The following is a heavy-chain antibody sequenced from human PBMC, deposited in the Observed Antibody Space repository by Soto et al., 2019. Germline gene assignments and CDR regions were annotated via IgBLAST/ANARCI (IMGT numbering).Heavy chain of an antibody. CDR2: IYNGGST. CDR3: ASGPSGDKVDY. D-gene: IGHD7-27*01. CDR1: GGSISRVSYC. V-gene: IGHV4-30-4*01. J-gene: IGHJ4*02. Sequence: QVQLQESGPGLVKPSQTLSLTCTVSGGSISRVSYCWSWIRQVPDKGLEWIGQIYNGGSTYNNPSLTSRVTISVDTSKNQSSLQLSSVSAADTAVYYCASGPSGDKVDYWGQGTLVTVSS.